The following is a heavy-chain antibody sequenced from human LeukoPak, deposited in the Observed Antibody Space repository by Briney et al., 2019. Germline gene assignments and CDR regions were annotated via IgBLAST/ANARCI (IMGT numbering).Heavy chain of an antibody. CDR3: AREHFTGYGSLDY. CDR2: IWYDGSNK. V-gene: IGHV3-33*01. CDR1: GFTFSSYG. D-gene: IGHD5-12*01. Sequence: GGSLRLSCAASGFTFSSYGMHSVRQAPGKGLEWVAVIWYDGSNKYYADSVKGRFTISRDNSKNTLYLQMNSLRAEDTAVYYCAREHFTGYGSLDYWGQGTLVTVSS. J-gene: IGHJ4*02.